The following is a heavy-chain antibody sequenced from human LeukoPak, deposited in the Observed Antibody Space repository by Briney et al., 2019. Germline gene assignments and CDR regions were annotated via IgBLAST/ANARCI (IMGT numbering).Heavy chain of an antibody. J-gene: IGHJ4*02. CDR1: GFTFSDYW. V-gene: IGHV3-7*01. CDR2: MKQDGYRI. CDR3: ARGLDILTGYTDY. Sequence: GGSLRLSCAASGFTFSDYWMNWVRQAPGKGLEWVANMKQDGYRISYVDSVRGRFTVSRDNAKNSLYLQMNSLRAEDTAVYYCARGLDILTGYTDYWGQGTLVTVSS. D-gene: IGHD3-9*01.